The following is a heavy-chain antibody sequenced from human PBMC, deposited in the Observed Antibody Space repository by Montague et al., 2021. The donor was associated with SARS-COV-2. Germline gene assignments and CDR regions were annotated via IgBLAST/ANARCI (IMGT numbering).Heavy chain of an antibody. CDR2: IYYSGST. CDR3: AREGGSYLPFDY. Sequence: VKPTQTVTLTCTFSGFSLSTREMFVSWIRQPPGKGLEWIGYIYYSGSTNYNPSLKSRVTISVDTSKNQFSLKLSSVTAADTAVYYCAREGGSYLPFDYWGQGTLVTVSS. CDR1: GFSLSTREMF. D-gene: IGHD1-26*01. J-gene: IGHJ4*02. V-gene: IGHV4-61*08.